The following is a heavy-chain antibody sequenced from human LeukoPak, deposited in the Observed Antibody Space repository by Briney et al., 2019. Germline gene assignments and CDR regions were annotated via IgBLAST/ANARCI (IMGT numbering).Heavy chain of an antibody. V-gene: IGHV3-64*01. Sequence: GGSLRLSCAASGFTFSSYAMHWVRQAPGKGLEYVSAISSNGGSTYYANSVKGRFTISRDNSKNTLYLQMGSLRAEDMAVYYCARDASLNYDSSGYYYFDYWGQGTLVTVSS. J-gene: IGHJ4*02. CDR1: GFTFSSYA. CDR3: ARDASLNYDSSGYYYFDY. D-gene: IGHD3-22*01. CDR2: ISSNGGST.